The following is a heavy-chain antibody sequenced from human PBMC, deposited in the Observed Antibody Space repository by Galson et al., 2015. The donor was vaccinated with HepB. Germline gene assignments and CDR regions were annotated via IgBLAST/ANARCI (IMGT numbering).Heavy chain of an antibody. D-gene: IGHD5-18*01. V-gene: IGHV3-30*02. Sequence: SLRLSCAASGLTSSTYGMHWVRQAPGKGLEWVAFIRYDGSKKNYGDSVKGRFTISRDNCKNTLSLQMNSLRAEDTAVYYCANHRGIQVQDFDYWGQGTLVTVSS. J-gene: IGHJ4*02. CDR2: IRYDGSKK. CDR1: GLTSSTYG. CDR3: ANHRGIQVQDFDY.